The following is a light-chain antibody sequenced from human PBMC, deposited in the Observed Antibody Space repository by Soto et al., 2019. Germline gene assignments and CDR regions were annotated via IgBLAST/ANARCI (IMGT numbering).Light chain of an antibody. V-gene: IGKV1-39*01. CDR1: QSISSY. J-gene: IGKJ1*01. CDR2: AAS. Sequence: DIQMTQSPSSLSASVGDRVTITCRASQSISSYFNWYQQQPGNAPKLLLYAASSLQSVVPSRFSGSGSGTDFTLTISSLQPEDFATYYCQQSYSTLWTFGQGTKVEIK. CDR3: QQSYSTLWT.